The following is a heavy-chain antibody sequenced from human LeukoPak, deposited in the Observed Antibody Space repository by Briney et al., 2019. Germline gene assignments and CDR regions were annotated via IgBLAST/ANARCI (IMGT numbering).Heavy chain of an antibody. V-gene: IGHV1-18*01. CDR1: GYTFTSYG. J-gene: IGHJ4*02. D-gene: IGHD3-9*01. Sequence: ASVKVSCKASGYTFTSYGISWVRQAPGQGLEWMGWISAYNGNTNYAQKFQERVTITRDMSTSTAYMELSSLRSEDTAVYYCAAAHLYYDILTGYSPFDYWGQGTLVTVSS. CDR3: AAAHLYYDILTGYSPFDY. CDR2: ISAYNGNT.